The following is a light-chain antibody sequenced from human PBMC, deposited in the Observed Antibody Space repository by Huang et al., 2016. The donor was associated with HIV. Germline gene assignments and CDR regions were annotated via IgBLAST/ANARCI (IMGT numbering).Light chain of an antibody. CDR2: SGS. Sequence: DIVMIQSPLSLSVTPGEAASISCRSSQSLLHVNGYNYLEWYLQKPGQSPQLLIYSGSDRAPGVPARFSASGSGTDFSLTISSVEAEDIGIYYCMQSLQTPGTFGQGTRLDIK. V-gene: IGKV2-28*01. J-gene: IGKJ5*01. CDR1: QSLLHVNGYNY. CDR3: MQSLQTPGT.